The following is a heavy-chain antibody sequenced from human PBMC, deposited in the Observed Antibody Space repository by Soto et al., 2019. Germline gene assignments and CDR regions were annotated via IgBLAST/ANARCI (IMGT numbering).Heavy chain of an antibody. CDR1: GGSINGY. V-gene: IGHV4-4*02. CDR2: IHHSGST. D-gene: IGHD3-16*01. J-gene: IGHJ4*02. Sequence: QVQLQESGPGLVQPSGTLSLTCTVSGGSINGYWSWVRQPPGKGLEWIGEIHHSGSTKYNLSLKSXVXLXXDKSKNQFSLNLNSVTAADTAVYYCAKHGGFYFDYWGQGTLVTVSS. CDR3: AKHGGFYFDY.